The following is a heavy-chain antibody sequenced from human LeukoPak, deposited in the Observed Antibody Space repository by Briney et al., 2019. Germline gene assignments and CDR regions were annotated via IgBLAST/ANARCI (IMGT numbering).Heavy chain of an antibody. V-gene: IGHV5-51*01. CDR1: RYSFTTYW. CDR2: IYPDDSDT. J-gene: IGHJ5*02. D-gene: IGHD3-10*01. Sequence: GESLKISCETSRYSFTTYWIGWVRQRPGTGLEWVGAIYPDDSDTRYSPSFQGQVAISADRSIRTAYLKWNSLKASDTGMYYCARLRGASGTVNWFDPWGQGTLVTVSS. CDR3: ARLRGASGTVNWFDP.